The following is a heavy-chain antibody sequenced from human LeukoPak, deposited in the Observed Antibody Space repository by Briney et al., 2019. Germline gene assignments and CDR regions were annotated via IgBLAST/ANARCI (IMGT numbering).Heavy chain of an antibody. CDR1: GFTFSTYS. Sequence: PGGSLRLSCAASGFTFSTYSMNWVRQAPGKGLEWVSGINWNGGNTGYADSVKGRFTISRDNAKNSLYLQMNSLRAEDTALYYCARPAAGTYYYYYMDVWGKGTTVTVSS. D-gene: IGHD6-13*01. CDR3: ARPAAGTYYYYYMDV. CDR2: INWNGGNT. V-gene: IGHV3-20*04. J-gene: IGHJ6*03.